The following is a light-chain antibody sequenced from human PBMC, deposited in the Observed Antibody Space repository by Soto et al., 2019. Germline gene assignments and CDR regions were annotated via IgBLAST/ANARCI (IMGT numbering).Light chain of an antibody. J-gene: IGKJ1*01. CDR3: QQYDRSPWT. V-gene: IGKV3-20*01. CDR1: QSVGSSY. CDR2: GAS. Sequence: EIVLTQSPGTLSLSPGERATLSCRASQSVGSSYLAWYQQKPGQAPRLLICGASSRATGIPDRFSASGSGTDFTLTISRLEPEDFAVYYCQQYDRSPWTFGQGTKVEIK.